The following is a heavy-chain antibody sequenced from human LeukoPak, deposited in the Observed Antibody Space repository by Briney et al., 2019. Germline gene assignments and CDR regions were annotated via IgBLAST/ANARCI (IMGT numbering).Heavy chain of an antibody. D-gene: IGHD4-17*01. Sequence: SQTLSLTCAVSGGSISNGGYSWSWIRQPRGKGLEWIGYIYYSGSTYYNPSLKSRVTISVDRSKNQFSLKLSSVTAADTAVYYCARAPATNGDYSADYWGQGTLVTVSS. CDR3: ARAPATNGDYSADY. CDR1: GGSISNGGYS. CDR2: IYYSGST. J-gene: IGHJ4*02. V-gene: IGHV4-30-2*01.